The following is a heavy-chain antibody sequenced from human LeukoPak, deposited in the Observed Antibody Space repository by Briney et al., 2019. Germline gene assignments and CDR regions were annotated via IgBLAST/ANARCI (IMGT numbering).Heavy chain of an antibody. J-gene: IGHJ4*02. CDR3: AKAMTGSIYYFDS. V-gene: IGHV3-23*01. CDR2: FTISGGST. D-gene: IGHD3-9*01. Sequence: PGGSLRLSCAASGFTFSSYAMNWVRQAPGKGLELVSVFTISGGSTYYADSVKGRFTISRDNSKNTLYLQMNSLSAEDTAIYYCAKAMTGSIYYFDSWGQGTLVTVSS. CDR1: GFTFSSYA.